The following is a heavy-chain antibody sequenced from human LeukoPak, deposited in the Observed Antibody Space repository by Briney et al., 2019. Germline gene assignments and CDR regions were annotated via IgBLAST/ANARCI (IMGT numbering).Heavy chain of an antibody. CDR2: MNSFSDSTI. CDR3: ARDSGYNAFDI. D-gene: IGHD5-12*01. V-gene: IGHV3-48*04. Sequence: GGSLRLSCVASGFNFNRYSMNWVRQAPGKGLEWVSYMNSFSDSTIYYSDSVKGRFTISRDNAKTSPHLQMNSLRAEDTAVFYCARDSGYNAFDIWGQGTMVTVSS. CDR1: GFNFNRYS. J-gene: IGHJ3*02.